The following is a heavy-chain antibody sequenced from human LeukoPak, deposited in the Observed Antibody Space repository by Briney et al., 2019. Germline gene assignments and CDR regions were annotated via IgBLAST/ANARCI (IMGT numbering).Heavy chain of an antibody. D-gene: IGHD3-10*01. Sequence: PGGSLRLSCAASGFTFSSYGMHWVRQAPGKGLEWVAVISYDGSNKYYADSVKGRFTISRDNSKNTLYLQMNSLRAEDTAVYYCANLATTYGSGRTFDYWGQGTLVTVSS. V-gene: IGHV3-30*18. CDR2: ISYDGSNK. J-gene: IGHJ4*02. CDR1: GFTFSSYG. CDR3: ANLATTYGSGRTFDY.